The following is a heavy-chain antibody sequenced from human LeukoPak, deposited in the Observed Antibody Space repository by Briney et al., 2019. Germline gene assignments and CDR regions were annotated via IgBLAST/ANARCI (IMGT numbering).Heavy chain of an antibody. Sequence: GGSLRLSCAASGFTFSSYAMHWVRQAPGKGLEWVSYMRSSGDFIYYADSVKGRFTISRDNAQNSAYLQMNSLRDDDTAVYYCARGHYGLDVWGQGTTVTVSS. J-gene: IGHJ6*02. V-gene: IGHV3-21*05. CDR1: GFTFSSYA. CDR2: MRSSGDFI. CDR3: ARGHYGLDV.